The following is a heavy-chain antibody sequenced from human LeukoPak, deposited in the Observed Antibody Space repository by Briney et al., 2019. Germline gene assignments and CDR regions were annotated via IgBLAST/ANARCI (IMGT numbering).Heavy chain of an antibody. CDR3: ARGDSTLGDY. D-gene: IGHD2-21*02. V-gene: IGHV3-74*01. Sequence: GGSLRLSCAASGFTFSTYWMHWVRRAPGKGLVWVSRITPDGSSTSHADSVKGRFTISRDNAKNTLYLQMNSLRTEDTAVYYCARGDSTLGDYWGQGALVTVSS. CDR2: ITPDGSST. CDR1: GFTFSTYW. J-gene: IGHJ4*02.